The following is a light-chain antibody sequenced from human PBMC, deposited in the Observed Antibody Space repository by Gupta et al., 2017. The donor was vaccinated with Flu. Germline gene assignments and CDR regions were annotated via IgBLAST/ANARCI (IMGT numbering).Light chain of an antibody. J-gene: IGKJ4*01. CDR1: QDISNY. CDR2: DVS. Sequence: DIQMTRSPSSLSASLGDRVTITCQASQDISNYLNWYQQKPGKAPKLLIYDVSKVETGVPSRFSGSGSGTDFTFTISRLQPEDVATYYSQQASNLPNTFGRGTKVEIK. V-gene: IGKV1-33*01. CDR3: QQASNLPNT.